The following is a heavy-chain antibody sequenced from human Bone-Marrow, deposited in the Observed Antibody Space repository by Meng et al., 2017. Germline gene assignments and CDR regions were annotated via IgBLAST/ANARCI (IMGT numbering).Heavy chain of an antibody. J-gene: IGHJ4*02. V-gene: IGHV4-59*01. CDR2: IFYSGST. Sequence: QAQLQGSGPGLGKPSVTLPPTCTVSGGAISSYYWSWIRQPPGKGLEWNGYIFYSGSTNYKPSLKSRVTISVDTSKNQFSLKLSSVTAADTAVYYCARRPEWLGYFDYWGQGTLVTVSS. CDR1: GGAISSYY. CDR3: ARRPEWLGYFDY. D-gene: IGHD3-3*01.